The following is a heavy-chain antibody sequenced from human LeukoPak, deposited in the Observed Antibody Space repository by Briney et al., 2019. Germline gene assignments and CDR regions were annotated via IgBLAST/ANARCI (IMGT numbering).Heavy chain of an antibody. J-gene: IGHJ6*02. V-gene: IGHV4-59*01. Sequence: SETLSLTCTVSGGSISSYYWSWIRQPPGKGLEWIGYIFYSGSTNNNPSLKSRVTISVDTSKNQFSLKLSSVTAADTAVYYCARLNGAFYYYYYGMDVWGQGTTVTVSS. CDR3: ARLNGAFYYYYYGMDV. CDR2: IFYSGST. CDR1: GGSISSYY. D-gene: IGHD4-17*01.